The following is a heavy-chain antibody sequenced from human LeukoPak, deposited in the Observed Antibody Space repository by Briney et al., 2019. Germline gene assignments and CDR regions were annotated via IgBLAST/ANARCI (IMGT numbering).Heavy chain of an antibody. CDR3: ARLEITTVTTSDY. CDR1: GGTFSSYA. D-gene: IGHD4-17*01. J-gene: IGHJ4*02. CDR2: IIPIFGTA. V-gene: IGHV1-69*13. Sequence: ASVKVSCKASGGTFSSYAISWVRQAPGQGLEWMGGIIPIFGTANYAQKFQGRVTITADESTSTAYMELSSLRAEDTAVYYCARLEITTVTTSDYWGQGTLVTVSS.